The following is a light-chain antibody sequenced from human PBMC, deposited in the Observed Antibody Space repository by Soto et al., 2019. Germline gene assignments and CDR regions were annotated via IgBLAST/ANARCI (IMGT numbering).Light chain of an antibody. Sequence: QAVVTQPPSVSGAPGQRVTISCTGSSSNIGAGYEVHWYQQLPGTAPKLFIYGDTNRPSGVPDRFSGSKSGTSASLAITGLQAEDEADYYCQSYDSSLGDLVFGGGTKLTVL. CDR2: GDT. CDR1: SSNIGAGYE. CDR3: QSYDSSLGDLV. V-gene: IGLV1-40*01. J-gene: IGLJ2*01.